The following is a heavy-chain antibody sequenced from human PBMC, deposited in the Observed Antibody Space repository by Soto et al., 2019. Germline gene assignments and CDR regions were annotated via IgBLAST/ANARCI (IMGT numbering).Heavy chain of an antibody. CDR3: TRDPVPDSSGYFPFDY. V-gene: IGHV3-21*01. D-gene: IGHD3-22*01. J-gene: IGHJ4*02. Sequence: PCGSLRLSCAASGFRFSTYSMNWVRQAPGKGLEWVASISTTNSYIYYADSVRGRFTISRDNAKNSLFLQMNSLRAEDTAVYYCTRDPVPDSSGYFPFDYLGKGT. CDR2: ISTTNSYI. CDR1: GFRFSTYS.